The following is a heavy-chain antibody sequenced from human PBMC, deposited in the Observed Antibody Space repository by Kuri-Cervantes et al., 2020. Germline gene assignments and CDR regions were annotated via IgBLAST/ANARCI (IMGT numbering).Heavy chain of an antibody. D-gene: IGHD3-22*01. CDR3: AKVGY. CDR1: GFTFSSYA. J-gene: IGHJ4*02. Sequence: GESLKISCAASGFTFSSYAMSWVRQAPGKGLEWVSAISSSGGSTYYADSVKGRFVISRDTSRRTIYLQIQSLRAEDTAVYYCAKVGYWGRGTQVTVSS. CDR2: ISSSGGST. V-gene: IGHV3-23*01.